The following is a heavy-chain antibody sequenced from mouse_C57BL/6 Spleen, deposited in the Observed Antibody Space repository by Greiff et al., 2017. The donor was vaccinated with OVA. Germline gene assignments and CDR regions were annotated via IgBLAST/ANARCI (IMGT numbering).Heavy chain of an antibody. CDR3: ARREFYYGSSGYFDV. Sequence: VQLQQSGPELVKPGASVKISCKASGYSFTGYNMNWVKQSPEKSLEWIGEINPSTGGTTHNQKFKAKATLTLDKSSSTAYMQLKSLTSEDSAVYYGARREFYYGSSGYFDVWGTGTTVTVSS. CDR2: INPSTGGT. D-gene: IGHD1-1*01. CDR1: GYSFTGYN. J-gene: IGHJ1*03. V-gene: IGHV1-42*01.